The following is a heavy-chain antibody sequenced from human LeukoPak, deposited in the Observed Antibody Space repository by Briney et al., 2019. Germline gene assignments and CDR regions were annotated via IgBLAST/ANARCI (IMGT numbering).Heavy chain of an antibody. J-gene: IGHJ4*02. Sequence: ASVKVSRKASGYTLTGYYMHWVRQAPGQGLEWMGRINPNSGGTNYAQKFQGRVTMTRDTSISTAYMELSRLRSDDTAVYYCARSYYDSSGYYSRGTDYWGQGTLVTVSS. CDR3: ARSYYDSSGYYSRGTDY. CDR1: GYTLTGYY. D-gene: IGHD3-22*01. CDR2: INPNSGGT. V-gene: IGHV1-2*06.